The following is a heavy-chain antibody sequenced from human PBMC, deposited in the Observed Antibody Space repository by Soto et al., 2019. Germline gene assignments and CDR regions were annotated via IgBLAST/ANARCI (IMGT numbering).Heavy chain of an antibody. CDR2: MSHSGGT. CDR1: GGFVTSGSYY. V-gene: IGHV4-34*01. CDR3: ARVERGTATTVVDAFDI. Sequence: QVQLQQWGAGLLKPSETLSLTCAVYGGFVTSGSYYWSWVRQPPGKGLEWIGEMSHSGGTHFNPSLKSRVTISVDTSKNQFTLKMNSVTAADTALYYCARVERGTATTVVDAFDIWGPGTRVTVSS. J-gene: IGHJ3*02. D-gene: IGHD1-1*01.